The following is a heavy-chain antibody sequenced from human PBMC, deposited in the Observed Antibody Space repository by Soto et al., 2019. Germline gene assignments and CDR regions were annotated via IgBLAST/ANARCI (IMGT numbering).Heavy chain of an antibody. CDR1: GGSIRSGGYY. Sequence: SETLSLTCTVSGGSIRSGGYYWSWVRQSPRRGLEWIGNIYYSGSTYYNPSLKSRLTISVDTSKNQFSLNLSSVAAADTAVYYCARDRLMATAGTARHYFGLDVWGQGTTVTVSS. D-gene: IGHD5-18*01. CDR3: ARDRLMATAGTARHYFGLDV. CDR2: IYYSGST. J-gene: IGHJ6*02. V-gene: IGHV4-31*03.